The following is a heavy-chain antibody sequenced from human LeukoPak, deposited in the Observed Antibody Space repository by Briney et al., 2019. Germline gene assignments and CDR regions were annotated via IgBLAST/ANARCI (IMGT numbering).Heavy chain of an antibody. CDR1: GGSISSGGYY. J-gene: IGHJ6*02. CDR2: IYYSGST. V-gene: IGHV4-31*03. CDR3: ARGPSYYYYGMDV. Sequence: SETLSLTCTVSGGSISSGGYYWSWLRQHPGKGLEWIGYIYYSGSTYYNPSLKSRVTISVDTSKNQFSLKLSSVTAADTAVYYCARGPSYYYYGMDVWGQGTTVTVSS.